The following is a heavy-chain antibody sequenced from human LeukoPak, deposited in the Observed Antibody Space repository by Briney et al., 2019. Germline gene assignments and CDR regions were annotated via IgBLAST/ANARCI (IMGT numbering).Heavy chain of an antibody. J-gene: IGHJ4*02. V-gene: IGHV3-48*01. CDR3: ARDDSSGPYSWIGY. Sequence: GGSLRLSCAASGFTFSSYGINWVRQTPGKGLEWVSYISSSSAINYADSVRGRFTISRDNAKNSLYLQMNSLRPEDTAVYYCARDDSSGPYSWIGYWGQGTLVTVSS. CDR1: GFTFSSYG. D-gene: IGHD3-22*01. CDR2: ISSSSAI.